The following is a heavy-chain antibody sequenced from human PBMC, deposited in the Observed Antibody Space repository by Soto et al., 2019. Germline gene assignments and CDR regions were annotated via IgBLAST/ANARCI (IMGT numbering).Heavy chain of an antibody. V-gene: IGHV1-18*01. CDR3: ARPQNDILTDSDSNWFDP. J-gene: IGHJ5*02. CDR2: ISAYNGNT. D-gene: IGHD3-9*01. CDR1: GYTFTNYG. Sequence: QVQLVQSGAEVKKPGASVKVSCKASGYTFTNYGISWVRQAPGQGLEWMGWISAYNGNTDHAQKYQGRVTMTTDTSTSTAYMELRSLRSDDTAVYYCARPQNDILTDSDSNWFDPWGQGTLVTVSS.